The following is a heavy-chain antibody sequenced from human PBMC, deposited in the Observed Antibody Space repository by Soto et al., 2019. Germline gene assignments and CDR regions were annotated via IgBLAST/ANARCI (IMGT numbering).Heavy chain of an antibody. D-gene: IGHD3-10*01. CDR1: GFTFSSYA. J-gene: IGHJ4*02. CDR2: ISYDGSNK. CDR3: ARDRDGSGSRTSNFDY. V-gene: IGHV3-30-3*01. Sequence: QVQLVESGGGVVQPGRSLRLSCAASGFTFSSYAMHWVRQAPGKGLEWVAVISYDGSNKYYADSVKGRFTISRDNSKNTLYLQMNSLRAEDTGVYYCARDRDGSGSRTSNFDYWGQGTLVTVSS.